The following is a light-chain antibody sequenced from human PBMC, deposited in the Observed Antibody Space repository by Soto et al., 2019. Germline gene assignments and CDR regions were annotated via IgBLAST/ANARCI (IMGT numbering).Light chain of an antibody. CDR3: QQFNKWPPLT. CDR2: SAS. V-gene: IGKV3-15*01. CDR1: QFVSTN. Sequence: EVVMTQSPATLSVSPGERATLSCRASQFVSTNLAWYQQKPGQAPRLLIYSASTRATGIPARFSGSGSGTEFTITISSPQSEDSSVYYCQQFNKWPPLTFGGGTKVEIK. J-gene: IGKJ4*01.